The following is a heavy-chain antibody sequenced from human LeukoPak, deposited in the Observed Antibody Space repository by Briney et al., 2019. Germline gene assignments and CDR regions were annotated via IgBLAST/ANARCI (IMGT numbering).Heavy chain of an antibody. V-gene: IGHV3-13*01. CDR1: GFTFSSYD. D-gene: IGHD3-3*01. Sequence: GGSLRLSCAASGFTFSSYDMHWVRQATGKGLEWVSAIGTAGDTYYPGSVKGRFTISRENAKNSLYLQMNSLRAEDTAVYYCARVARYYDFWSLGYWGQGTLVTVSS. CDR3: ARVARYYDFWSLGY. CDR2: IGTAGDT. J-gene: IGHJ4*02.